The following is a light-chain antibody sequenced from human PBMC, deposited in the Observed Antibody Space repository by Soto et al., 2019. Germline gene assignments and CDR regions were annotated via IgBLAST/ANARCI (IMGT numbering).Light chain of an antibody. CDR1: SSDVGYYDL. J-gene: IGLJ3*02. V-gene: IGLV2-8*01. Sequence: QSALTQPPSASGFPGQPVTISCTGTSSDVGYYDLLSWYQQIPGKAPKLIIFEVNRRPSGVSDRFSGFKSGNTASLTISGLQAEDEADFFCCSYAGNGAWVFGGGTKVTVL. CDR3: CSYAGNGAWV. CDR2: EVN.